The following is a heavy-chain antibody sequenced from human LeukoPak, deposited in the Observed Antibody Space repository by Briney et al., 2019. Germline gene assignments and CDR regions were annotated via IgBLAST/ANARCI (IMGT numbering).Heavy chain of an antibody. D-gene: IGHD4-17*01. J-gene: IGHJ4*02. CDR2: ISDDGSSK. Sequence: GGSLRLSCAASGFTFSSYGMHWVRQAPGKGLEWVAVISDDGSSKYYADSVKGRFTISRDNAKNTLYLQMNSLRAEDTAVYYCANPYQTTALDYWGQGTLVTVSS. CDR1: GFTFSSYG. V-gene: IGHV3-30*18. CDR3: ANPYQTTALDY.